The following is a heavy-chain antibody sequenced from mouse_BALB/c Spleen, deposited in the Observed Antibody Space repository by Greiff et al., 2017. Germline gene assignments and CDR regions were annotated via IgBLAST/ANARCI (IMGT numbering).Heavy chain of an antibody. V-gene: IGHV1-5*01. CDR3: TRGYDGYYSAMDY. CDR1: GYTFTSYW. Sequence: EVQLQQSGTVLARPGASVKMSCKASGYTFTSYWMHWVKQRPGQGLEWIGAIYPGNSDTSYNQKFKGKAKLTAVTSTSTAYMELSSLTNEDSAVYYCTRGYDGYYSAMDYWGQGTSVTVSS. D-gene: IGHD2-3*01. CDR2: IYPGNSDT. J-gene: IGHJ4*01.